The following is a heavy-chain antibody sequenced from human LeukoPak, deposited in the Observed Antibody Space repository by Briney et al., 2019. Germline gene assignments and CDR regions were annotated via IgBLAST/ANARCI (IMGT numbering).Heavy chain of an antibody. Sequence: PSETLSLTCDVYGGSFSGYYWSWIRQPPGKGLEWIGEINHSGSTNYNPSLKSRVTISVDTSKNQFSLKLSSVTAADTAVYYCARVDSSGWSRVDYWGLGTLVTVSS. CDR2: INHSGST. V-gene: IGHV4-34*01. CDR3: ARVDSSGWSRVDY. D-gene: IGHD6-19*01. J-gene: IGHJ4*02. CDR1: GGSFSGYY.